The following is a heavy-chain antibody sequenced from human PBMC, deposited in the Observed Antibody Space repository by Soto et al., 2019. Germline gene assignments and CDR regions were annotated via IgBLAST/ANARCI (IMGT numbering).Heavy chain of an antibody. CDR1: AFPFSTYS. Sequence: PGRSLRLSCAASAFPFSTYSMNWVRQAPGKGLEWLSFISSSSSVIYYADSVKGRFTISRDNAKNSLYLQMISLRDEDTAVYFCAADRYGSSSDALAYWGQGTLVTVSS. J-gene: IGHJ4*02. V-gene: IGHV3-48*02. D-gene: IGHD4-17*01. CDR3: AADRYGSSSDALAY. CDR2: ISSSSSVI.